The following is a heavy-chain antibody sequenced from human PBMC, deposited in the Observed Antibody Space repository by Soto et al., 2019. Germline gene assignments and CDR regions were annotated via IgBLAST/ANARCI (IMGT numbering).Heavy chain of an antibody. D-gene: IGHD6-6*01. CDR2: IDPSDSYT. Sequence: VESLKISCKGSVDSFTSYWISWVRQMPGKGLEWMGRIDPSDSYTTYSPSFQGHVTISDDKSISTAYLQWSSLKASDTAMYSCERISSIAARPYYYYSGLDVWGQGTMVTVSS. CDR3: ERISSIAARPYYYYSGLDV. J-gene: IGHJ6*02. V-gene: IGHV5-10-1*01. CDR1: VDSFTSYW.